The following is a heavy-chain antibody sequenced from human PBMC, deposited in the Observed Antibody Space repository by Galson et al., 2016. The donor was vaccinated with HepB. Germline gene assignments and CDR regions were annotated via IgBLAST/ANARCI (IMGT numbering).Heavy chain of an antibody. CDR2: ISSSSSYI. V-gene: IGHV3-21*01. CDR3: ARDYYAPDFDY. J-gene: IGHJ4*02. CDR1: GFVFSNFG. Sequence: SLRLSCAASGFVFSNFGLSWVRQAPGKGLEWVSSISSSSSYIYYADSVKGRFTISRDNAKNSLYLQMNGLRAEDTAVYYCARDYYAPDFDYWGQGALVTVSS. D-gene: IGHD3-10*01.